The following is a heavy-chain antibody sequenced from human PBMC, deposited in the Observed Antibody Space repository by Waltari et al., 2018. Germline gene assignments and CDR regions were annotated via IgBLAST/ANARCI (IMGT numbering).Heavy chain of an antibody. CDR3: ARGPRYSSGWYGDY. Sequence: EVQLVESGGGLVKPGGSRSLSCAASGFTFSRYSMTWVRQAPGKGLEWVSSISSSSSYIYYADSVKGRFTISRDNAKNSLYLQMNSLRAEDTAVYYCARGPRYSSGWYGDYWGQGTLVTVSS. D-gene: IGHD6-19*01. CDR2: ISSSSSYI. V-gene: IGHV3-21*01. J-gene: IGHJ4*02. CDR1: GFTFSRYS.